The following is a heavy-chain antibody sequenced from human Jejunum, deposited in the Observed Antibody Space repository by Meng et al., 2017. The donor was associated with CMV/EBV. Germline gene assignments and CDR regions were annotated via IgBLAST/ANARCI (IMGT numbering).Heavy chain of an antibody. J-gene: IGHJ3*01. CDR2: LKSRNDGGTA. D-gene: IGHD7-27*01. CDR1: GFNFGDYT. V-gene: IGHV3-15*05. CDR3: TANWGSSPFDF. Sequence: SGFNFGDYTMSWVRQAPGKGLEWVARLKSRNDGGTADYAAPVKGRFSISRDDSKSSVYLQMNNLKSDDTAMYYCTANWGSSPFDFWGQGTMVTVSS.